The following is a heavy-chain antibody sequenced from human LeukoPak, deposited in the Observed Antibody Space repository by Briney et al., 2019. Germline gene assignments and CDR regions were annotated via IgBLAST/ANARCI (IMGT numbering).Heavy chain of an antibody. V-gene: IGHV4-34*01. Sequence: SETLSLTCAVYGGSFNGYYWSWIRQPPGKGLEWIGEINHRGSTNYNPSLKSRVTISVDTSKNQISLKVSSVTAADTAVYYCATGPSNYYYHGMDVWGQGTTVTGSS. CDR2: INHRGST. CDR1: GGSFNGYY. J-gene: IGHJ6*02. CDR3: ATGPSNYYYHGMDV. D-gene: IGHD1-1*01.